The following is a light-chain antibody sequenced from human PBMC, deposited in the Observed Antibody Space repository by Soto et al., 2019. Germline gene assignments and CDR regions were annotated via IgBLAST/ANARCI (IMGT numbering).Light chain of an antibody. J-gene: IGKJ2*01. CDR2: ETS. Sequence: EMVMTQSPATLSVSPGERATLSCRASQSVSSNLAWYQQRPGQAPRLLIYETSIRASGIPDRFSGSGSGTDFALTISRLEPEDFAVYWCQQFGTSPYTFGQGTKVDIK. CDR3: QQFGTSPYT. CDR1: QSVSSN. V-gene: IGKV3-20*01.